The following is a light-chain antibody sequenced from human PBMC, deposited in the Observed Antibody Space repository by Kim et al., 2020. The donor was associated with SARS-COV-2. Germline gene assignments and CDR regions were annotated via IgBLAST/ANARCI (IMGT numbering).Light chain of an antibody. CDR1: ALPTQY. CDR3: QSADSSETWV. Sequence: SYELTQPPSVSVFPGQTARITCSGDALPTQYAHWYQQKSGQAPVVVIYKDSERPSGIPERFSGSSSGTRVTLTISGVQAEDEADYHCQSADSSETWVFGGGTQLTVL. J-gene: IGLJ3*02. CDR2: KDS. V-gene: IGLV3-25*03.